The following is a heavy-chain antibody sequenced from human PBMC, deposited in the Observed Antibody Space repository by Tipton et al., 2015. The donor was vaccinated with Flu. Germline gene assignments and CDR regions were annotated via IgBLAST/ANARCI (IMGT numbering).Heavy chain of an antibody. D-gene: IGHD3-10*01. V-gene: IGHV3-7*01. CDR3: VRAMTRGIKEGMS. J-gene: IGHJ4*02. Sequence: SLRLSCAASGFSFTSHWMSWVRQTPGKGLEWVANIKQDGSQKYYGDSVKGRFTISRDNVKNSLFLQMNNLRVEDTAVYYRVRAMTRGIKEGMSWGQGTLVTVSS. CDR2: IKQDGSQK. CDR1: GFSFTSHW.